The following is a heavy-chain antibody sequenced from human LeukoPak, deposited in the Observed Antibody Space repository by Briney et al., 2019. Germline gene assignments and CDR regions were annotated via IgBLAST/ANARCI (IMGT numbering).Heavy chain of an antibody. J-gene: IGHJ4*02. CDR2: IYTSGST. Sequence: SETLSLTCTVSGGSISSGSYYWSWIRQPAGKGLEWIGRIYTSGSTNYNPSLKSRVTISVDTSKNQFSLKLSSVTAADTAVYYCARASRPDYFDYWGQGTLVTVSS. D-gene: IGHD2-2*01. V-gene: IGHV4-61*02. CDR3: ARASRPDYFDY. CDR1: GGSISSGSYY.